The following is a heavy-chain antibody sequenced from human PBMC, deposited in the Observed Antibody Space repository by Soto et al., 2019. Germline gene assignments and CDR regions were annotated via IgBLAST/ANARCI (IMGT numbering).Heavy chain of an antibody. CDR3: ARDPLEDYYGSGSYDY. V-gene: IGHV6-1*01. Sequence: PSQTLSLTCAISGDSVSSNSAAWNWIRQPPSRGLEWLGRTYYRSKWYNDYAVSVKSRITINPDTSKNQFSLQLNSVTPEDTAVYYCARDPLEDYYGSGSYDYWGQGTLVTVSS. D-gene: IGHD3-10*01. CDR2: TYYRSKWYN. CDR1: GDSVSSNSAA. J-gene: IGHJ4*02.